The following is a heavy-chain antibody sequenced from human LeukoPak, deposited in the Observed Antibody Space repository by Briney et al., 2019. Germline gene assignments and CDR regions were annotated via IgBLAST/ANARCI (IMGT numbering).Heavy chain of an antibody. V-gene: IGHV4-59*01. CDR3: ARERLGELSDAFDI. Sequence: SQTLSLTCTVSGGSISSYYWSWIRQPPGKGLEWIGYIYYSGSTNYNPSLKSRVTISVDTSKNQFSLKLSSVTAADTAVYYCARERLGELSDAFDIWGQGTMVTVSS. J-gene: IGHJ3*02. CDR2: IYYSGST. CDR1: GGSISSYY. D-gene: IGHD3-16*02.